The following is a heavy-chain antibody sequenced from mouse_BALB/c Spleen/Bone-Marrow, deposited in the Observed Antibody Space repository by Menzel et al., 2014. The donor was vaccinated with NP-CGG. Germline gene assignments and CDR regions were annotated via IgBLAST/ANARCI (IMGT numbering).Heavy chain of an antibody. Sequence: VQLQQSGAELAKPGASVKMSCKASGYTFTRYWMHWVKQRPGQGLEWIGYINPSTGYTEYNQKFKDKATLTADKSASTACMQLSSLTSEDSAVYYCVCGNYYLAYWGQGTLVTVSA. D-gene: IGHD2-1*01. CDR1: GYTFTRYW. J-gene: IGHJ3*01. CDR3: VCGNYYLAY. V-gene: IGHV1-7*01. CDR2: INPSTGYT.